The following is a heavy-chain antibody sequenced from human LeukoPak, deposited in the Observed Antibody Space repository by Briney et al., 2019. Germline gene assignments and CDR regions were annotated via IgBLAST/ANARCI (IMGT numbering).Heavy chain of an antibody. J-gene: IGHJ4*02. CDR3: ARGERRYYYDSSGSFDY. D-gene: IGHD3-22*01. CDR2: INHSGST. Sequence: SETLPLTCAVYGGSFSGYYWSWIRQPPGKGLGWIGEINHSGSTNYNPSLKSRVTISVDTSKNQFSLKLSSVTAADTAVYYCARGERRYYYDSSGSFDYWGQGTLVTVSS. V-gene: IGHV4-34*01. CDR1: GGSFSGYY.